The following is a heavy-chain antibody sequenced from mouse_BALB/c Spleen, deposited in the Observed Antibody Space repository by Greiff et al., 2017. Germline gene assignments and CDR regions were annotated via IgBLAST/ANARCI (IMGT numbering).Heavy chain of an antibody. D-gene: IGHD2-14*01. J-gene: IGHJ4*01. V-gene: IGHV5-6-3*01. CDR2: INSNGGST. CDR1: GFTFSSYG. Sequence: EVKLVESGGGLVQPGGSLKLSCAASGFTFSSYGMSWVRQTPDKRLELVATINSNGGSTYYPDSVKGRFTISRDNAKNTLYLQMSSLKSEDTAMYYCARDGGYRYDGYAMDYWGQGTSVTVSS. CDR3: ARDGGYRYDGYAMDY.